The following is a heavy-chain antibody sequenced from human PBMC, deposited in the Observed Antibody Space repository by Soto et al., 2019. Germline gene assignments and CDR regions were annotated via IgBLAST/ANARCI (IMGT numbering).Heavy chain of an antibody. D-gene: IGHD2-15*01. J-gene: IGHJ6*02. CDR1: GFTFSSYA. Sequence: GSLRLSCAASGFTFSSYAMSWVRQAPGKGLEWVSAISGSGDSTYYADSVKGRFTISRDNSKNTLYLQMNSLRAEDTAVYYCANWDIVVVVAAAFTNYGMDVWGQGTTVTVSS. CDR2: ISGSGDST. V-gene: IGHV3-23*01. CDR3: ANWDIVVVVAAAFTNYGMDV.